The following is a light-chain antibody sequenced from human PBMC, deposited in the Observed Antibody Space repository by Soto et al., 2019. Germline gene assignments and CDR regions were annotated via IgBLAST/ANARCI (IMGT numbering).Light chain of an antibody. J-gene: IGKJ2*01. CDR1: QSISSN. CDR2: GAS. CDR3: QQSYSTPRT. Sequence: DIQMTQSPYSMTASVGDRVLNTCRASQSISSNLNWYQQKPGKAPKLLIYGASSLQSGVPSRFSGSGSGTDFTLIISSLQPEDFATYYCQQSYSTPRTFGQGTKLEIK. V-gene: IGKV1-39*01.